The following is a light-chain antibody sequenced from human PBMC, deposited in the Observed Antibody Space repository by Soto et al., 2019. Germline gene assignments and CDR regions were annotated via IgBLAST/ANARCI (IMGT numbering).Light chain of an antibody. Sequence: EIVLTQSPGTLSLSPGERATLSCRASQTVSSTYLAWLQQKPGQAPRLLIFGASSRAADIPDRFSGSGSGTDFTLIIGRLEPEDFAVYYCQLYGNSPIYTVGQGTKLEIK. J-gene: IGKJ2*01. CDR3: QLYGNSPIYT. V-gene: IGKV3-20*01. CDR2: GAS. CDR1: QTVSSTY.